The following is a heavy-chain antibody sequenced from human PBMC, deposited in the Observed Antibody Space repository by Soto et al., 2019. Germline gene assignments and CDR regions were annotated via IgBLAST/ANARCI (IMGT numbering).Heavy chain of an antibody. D-gene: IGHD2-2*01. J-gene: IGHJ4*02. V-gene: IGHV3-9*01. Sequence: EVQLVESGGGLVQPGRSLRRSCAASGFTFDDYAMHWVRQDPGKALEWVTGISWNRGSIGYADSVKGRFTISRDNANTSLSLRMTSLRAEDTALYYCANAHPACSGHSCPFDYWGQGTLVIVSS. CDR2: ISWNRGSI. CDR3: ANAHPACSGHSCPFDY. CDR1: GFTFDDYA.